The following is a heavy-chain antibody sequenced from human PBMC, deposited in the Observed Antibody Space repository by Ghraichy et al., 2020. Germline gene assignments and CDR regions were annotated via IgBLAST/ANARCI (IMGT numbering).Heavy chain of an antibody. CDR3: ARAPFSLGHSYYSMDV. Sequence: SETLSLSCTVSGVSVWSADYFWTWIRQPPGKHLEWIGYTYYSGNTNYNPSLQSRVTISVDTSKNQFSLRLTSVTAADTALYFCARAPFSLGHSYYSMDVWGQGTTVTVSS. J-gene: IGHJ6*02. CDR2: TYYSGNT. V-gene: IGHV4-61*08. CDR1: GVSVWSADYF.